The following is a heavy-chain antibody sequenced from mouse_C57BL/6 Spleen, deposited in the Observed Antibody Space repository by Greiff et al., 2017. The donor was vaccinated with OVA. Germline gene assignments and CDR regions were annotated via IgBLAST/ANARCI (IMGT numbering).Heavy chain of an antibody. CDR2: IDPSDSET. J-gene: IGHJ1*03. D-gene: IGHD1-1*01. CDR1: GYTFTSYW. CDR3: ARENYYGRGYFDV. V-gene: IGHV1-52*01. Sequence: VQLQQPGAELVRPGSSVKLSCKASGYTFTSYWMHWVKQRPIQGLEWIGNIDPSDSETHYNQKFKDKATLTVDKSSSTAYMQLSSLTSEDSAVYYCARENYYGRGYFDVWGTGTTVTVSS.